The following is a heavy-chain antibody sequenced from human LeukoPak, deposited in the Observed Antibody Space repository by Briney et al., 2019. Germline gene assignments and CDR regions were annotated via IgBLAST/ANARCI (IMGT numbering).Heavy chain of an antibody. CDR2: ISGSGGST. J-gene: IGHJ4*02. V-gene: IGHV3-23*01. D-gene: IGHD6-13*01. Sequence: PGGSLRLSCAASGFTFSSYAMSWVRQAPGKGLEWVSAISGSGGSTYYADSVKGRFTISRDNSKSTLYLQMDTLRAEDTAVYYCASGEQQLVVGGIDYWGQGTLVTVSS. CDR3: ASGEQQLVVGGIDY. CDR1: GFTFSSYA.